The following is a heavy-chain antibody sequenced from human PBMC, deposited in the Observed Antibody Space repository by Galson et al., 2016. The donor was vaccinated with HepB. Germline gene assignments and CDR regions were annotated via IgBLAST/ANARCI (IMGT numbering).Heavy chain of an antibody. CDR2: IYYSGST. J-gene: IGHJ4*02. CDR3: ARPSTVTTFYY. D-gene: IGHD4-11*01. V-gene: IGHV4-39*01. Sequence: RQPPGKGLEWIGSIYYSGSTYYNPSLKSRVTISVDTSKNQFSLKLSSVTAADTAVYYCARPSTVTTFYYWGQGTLVTVSS.